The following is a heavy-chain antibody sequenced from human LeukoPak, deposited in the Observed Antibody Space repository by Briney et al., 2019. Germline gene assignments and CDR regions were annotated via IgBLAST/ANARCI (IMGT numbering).Heavy chain of an antibody. Sequence: GGSLRLSCAASGFTFRNHWMDWVRHTPGKGLVWVSRISSDGSSTTYADSVKGRFTISRDNAKNTLYLQMNHLRAEDTAMYYCARDQRVTGRPDIDYWGQGTLVIVSS. J-gene: IGHJ4*02. D-gene: IGHD6-6*01. CDR1: GFTFRNHW. CDR2: ISSDGSST. V-gene: IGHV3-74*03. CDR3: ARDQRVTGRPDIDY.